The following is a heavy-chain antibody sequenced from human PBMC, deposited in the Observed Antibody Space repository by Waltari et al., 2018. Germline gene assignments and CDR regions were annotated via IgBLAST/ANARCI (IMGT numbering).Heavy chain of an antibody. CDR1: GDTLTNNA. D-gene: IGHD6-13*01. CDR3: AVTLSAAPFYGLDV. J-gene: IGHJ6*02. CDR2: IIPIFATV. Sequence: QVQLVQSGAEVKKPGSSVMVSCKVSGDTLTNNAIHWVRQAPGQGLEWVGRIIPIFATVNFAQKFQDRVTITAATSTSTAYMEVSSLRSDDTAMYYCAVTLSAAPFYGLDVWGQGTTVTVFS. V-gene: IGHV1-69*08.